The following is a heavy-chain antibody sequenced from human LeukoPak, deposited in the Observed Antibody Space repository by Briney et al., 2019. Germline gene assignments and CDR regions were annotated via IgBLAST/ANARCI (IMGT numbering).Heavy chain of an antibody. CDR2: LKWNGDNI. CDR3: ARRRDSSGYYYFDY. Sequence: PGGSLRLSCAASGFTFDDYGMTWVRQAPGKGLEWVSGLKWNGDNIRYADSVKGRFTISRDNARSSLYLQMNSLRAEDAALYYCARRRDSSGYYYFDYWGQGTLVTVSS. D-gene: IGHD3-22*01. CDR1: GFTFDDYG. V-gene: IGHV3-20*04. J-gene: IGHJ4*02.